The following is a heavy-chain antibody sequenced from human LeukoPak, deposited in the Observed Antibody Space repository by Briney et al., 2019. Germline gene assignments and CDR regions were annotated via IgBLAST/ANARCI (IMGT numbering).Heavy chain of an antibody. CDR1: GFTFSSYW. V-gene: IGHV3-30*18. J-gene: IGHJ5*02. CDR3: AKEVDDNWFDP. CDR2: ISYDGSNK. D-gene: IGHD2-15*01. Sequence: GGSLRLSCAASGFTFSSYWMSWDRQAPGKGLEWVAVISYDGSNKYYADSVKRGFTISRENSKNKLYLQMNSTRAEDTAVYYCAKEVDDNWFDPWGQGTLVTVSS.